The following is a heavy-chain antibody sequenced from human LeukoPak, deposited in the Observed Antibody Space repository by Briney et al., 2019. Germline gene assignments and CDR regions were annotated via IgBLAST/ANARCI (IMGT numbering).Heavy chain of an antibody. CDR1: GYTFTGYY. J-gene: IGHJ6*03. CDR3: ARSRGYSGSYRYYMDV. D-gene: IGHD1-26*01. CDR2: INPNSGGT. Sequence: GASVKVSCKASGYTFTGYYMHWVRQAPGQGLEWMGWINPNSGGTNYAQKFQGRVTMTRDTSISTAYMELSRLRSDDTAVYYCARSRGYSGSYRYYMDVWGKGTTVTVSS. V-gene: IGHV1-2*02.